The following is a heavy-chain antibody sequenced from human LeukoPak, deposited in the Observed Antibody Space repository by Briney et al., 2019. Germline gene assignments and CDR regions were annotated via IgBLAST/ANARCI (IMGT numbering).Heavy chain of an antibody. J-gene: IGHJ6*02. Sequence: PGGSLRLSCAASGFTFSSYSMNWVRQAPGKGLEWVSSISSSSSYIYYADSAKGRFTISRDNAKNSLYLQMNSLRAEDTAVYYCARATYYYGSGGYFKDFYYYYGMDVWGQGTTVTVSS. CDR1: GFTFSSYS. D-gene: IGHD3-10*01. CDR3: ARATYYYGSGGYFKDFYYYYGMDV. CDR2: ISSSSSYI. V-gene: IGHV3-21*01.